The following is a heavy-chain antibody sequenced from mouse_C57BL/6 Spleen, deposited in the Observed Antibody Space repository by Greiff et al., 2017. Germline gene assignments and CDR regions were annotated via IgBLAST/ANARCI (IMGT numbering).Heavy chain of an antibody. CDR3: ASVWDY. CDR2: ISSGGSYT. Sequence: EVQGVESGGDLVKPGGSLKLSCAASGFTFSSYGMSWVRQTPDKRLEWVATISSGGSYTYYPDSVKGRFTISRDNAKNTLYLQMSSLKSEDTAMYYCASVWDYWGQGTTLTVSS. CDR1: GFTFSSYG. J-gene: IGHJ2*01. V-gene: IGHV5-6*01.